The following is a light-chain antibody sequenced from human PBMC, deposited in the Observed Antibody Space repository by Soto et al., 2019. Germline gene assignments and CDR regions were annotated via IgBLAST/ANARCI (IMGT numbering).Light chain of an antibody. Sequence: MTQSPSALSASVGDRVTITCRGSQGISSWLAWYQQKPGRAPRLLIYGVSTRATGIPARFSGSGSETEFTLTISSLQSEDFAVYYCQQYNNWPPYTFGQGTKVDIK. J-gene: IGKJ2*01. CDR2: GVS. CDR3: QQYNNWPPYT. CDR1: QGISSW. V-gene: IGKV3-15*01.